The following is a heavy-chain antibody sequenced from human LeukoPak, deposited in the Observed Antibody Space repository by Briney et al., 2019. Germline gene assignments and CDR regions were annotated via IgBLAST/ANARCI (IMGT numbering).Heavy chain of an antibody. Sequence: SETLSLTCTVPGDSISNYFWSWIRQPPGKGLEWIGYMHNAVYTNYNPSLKSRVTISGDTSRNQFSLKLTSVTAADTAVYYCAATIKRDYGDTNLAYWGQGTLVTVSS. CDR2: MHNAVYT. D-gene: IGHD4/OR15-4a*01. CDR1: GDSISNYF. J-gene: IGHJ4*02. CDR3: AATIKRDYGDTNLAY. V-gene: IGHV4-59*01.